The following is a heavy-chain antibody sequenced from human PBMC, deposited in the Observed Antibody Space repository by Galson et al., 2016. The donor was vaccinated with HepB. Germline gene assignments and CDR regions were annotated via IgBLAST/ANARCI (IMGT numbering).Heavy chain of an antibody. Sequence: SLXXXCAASGXXFSXXXMNXXXQAXXKGLXXVSSXTTSSNXIYYADXVKGRFTVSRDNAKNSLYLQMNSLRAGDTAVYYXXRGSYDSGAYYPNYWGQGXXVT. CDR2: XTTSSNXI. J-gene: IGHJ4*02. D-gene: IGHD3-22*01. CDR1: GXXFSXXX. V-gene: IGHV3-21*01. CDR3: XRGSYDSGAYYPNY.